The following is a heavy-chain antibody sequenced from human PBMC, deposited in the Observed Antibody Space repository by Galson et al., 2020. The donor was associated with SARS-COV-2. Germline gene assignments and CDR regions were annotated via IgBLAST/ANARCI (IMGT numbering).Heavy chain of an antibody. Sequence: HGESLKISCKGSGYNFTNYWIGWVRQMPGKGLEWMGVIYPGDSDTRYSPSFQGQVTIPADKSISTAYLQWSSLKASDTAMDYCARESAGYDSNGLPDAMDVWGQGPTVTVSS. J-gene: IGHJ6*02. CDR3: ARESAGYDSNGLPDAMDV. V-gene: IGHV5-51*01. CDR2: IYPGDSDT. D-gene: IGHD3-22*01. CDR1: GYNFTNYW.